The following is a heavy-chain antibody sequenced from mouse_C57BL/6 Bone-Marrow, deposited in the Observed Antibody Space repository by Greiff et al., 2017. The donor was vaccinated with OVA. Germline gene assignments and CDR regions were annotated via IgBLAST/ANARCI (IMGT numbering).Heavy chain of an antibody. V-gene: IGHV1-85*01. J-gene: IGHJ2*01. D-gene: IGHD2-5*01. CDR2: IYPRDGST. Sequence: VMLVESGPELVKPGASVKLSCKASGYTFTSYDINWVKQRPGQGLEWIGWIYPRDGSTKYNEKFKGKATLTVDTSSSTAYMELHSLTSEDSAVYFCARRAYSTFFDYWGQGTTLTVSS. CDR3: ARRAYSTFFDY. CDR1: GYTFTSYD.